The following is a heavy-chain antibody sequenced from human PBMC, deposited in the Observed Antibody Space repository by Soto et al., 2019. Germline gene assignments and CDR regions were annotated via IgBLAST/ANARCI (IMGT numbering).Heavy chain of an antibody. J-gene: IGHJ3*02. CDR1: GYTFTSYG. V-gene: IGHV1-18*04. CDR3: ARRTMGGYDGFDI. CDR2: ISAYNGNT. D-gene: IGHD3-10*01. Sequence: QVQLVQSGAEVKKPGASVKVSCKASGYTFTSYGISWVRQAPGQGLEWMGWISAYNGNTNYAQKLQGRVTMTTDTSTNTTYMEVRSLRFGDTAVYYCARRTMGGYDGFDIWGQGTMVTVSS.